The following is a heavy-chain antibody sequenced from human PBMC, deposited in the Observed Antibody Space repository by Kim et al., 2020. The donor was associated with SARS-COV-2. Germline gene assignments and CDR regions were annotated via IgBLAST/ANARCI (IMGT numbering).Heavy chain of an antibody. V-gene: IGHV4-31*03. CDR3: ARSSEDGYNEYFQH. CDR1: DGSISSGGYY. J-gene: IGHJ1*01. D-gene: IGHD5-12*01. CDR2: IYYSGST. Sequence: SETLSLTCTVSDGSISSGGYYWSWIRQHPGKGLEWIGYIYYSGSTYYNPTLKSRVTISVDTSNNQFSLKLSSVTAADTAVYYCARSSEDGYNEYFQHWGQGTLVTVSS.